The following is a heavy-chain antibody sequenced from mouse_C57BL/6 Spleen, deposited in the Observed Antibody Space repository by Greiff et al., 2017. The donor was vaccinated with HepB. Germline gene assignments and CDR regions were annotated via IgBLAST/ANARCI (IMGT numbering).Heavy chain of an antibody. J-gene: IGHJ4*01. CDR3: ARVRYYDSSSRAMDY. Sequence: VQLQQSGPELVKPGASVKISCKASGYSFTDYNMHWVKQSNGKSLEWIGVINPNYGTTSYNQKFKSKATLTVDQSSSTAYMQLTSLTSEDAAVYYSARVRYYDSSSRAMDYWGQGTSVTVSS. D-gene: IGHD1-1*01. CDR2: INPNYGTT. V-gene: IGHV1-39*01. CDR1: GYSFTDYN.